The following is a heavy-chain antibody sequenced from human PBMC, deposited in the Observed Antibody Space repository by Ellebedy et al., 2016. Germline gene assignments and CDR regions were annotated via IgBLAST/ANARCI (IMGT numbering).Heavy chain of an antibody. CDR1: GFTFNIAG. D-gene: IGHD3-3*01. J-gene: IGHJ4*02. V-gene: IGHV3-21*01. CDR2: IAFSGTAA. CDR3: ARDGSEWSRDY. Sequence: GGSLRLXXAASGFTFNIAGMTWVRQAPGKGLEWVATIAFSGTAAYYADSVKGRFIVSRDNTKNSLFLQMNSLGVEDTAVYYCARDGSEWSRDYWGQGTLVTVSS.